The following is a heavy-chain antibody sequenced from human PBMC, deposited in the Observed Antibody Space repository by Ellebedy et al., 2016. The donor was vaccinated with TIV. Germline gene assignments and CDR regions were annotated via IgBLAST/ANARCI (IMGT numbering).Heavy chain of an antibody. Sequence: PGGSLRLSCAASGFSFSRYWMHWVRQVPGKGLEWVSRINGDGSSTTYADSVKGRFTISRDNAQNTVYLQMNSLRAEDTAVYYCARPRGYSFDYFGAWGQGTLVTVSS. CDR1: GFSFSRYW. CDR3: ARPRGYSFDYFGA. CDR2: INGDGSST. V-gene: IGHV3-74*01. J-gene: IGHJ5*02. D-gene: IGHD5-18*01.